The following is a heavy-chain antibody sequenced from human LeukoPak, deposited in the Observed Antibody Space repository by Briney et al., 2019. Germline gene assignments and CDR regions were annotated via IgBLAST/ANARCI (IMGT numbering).Heavy chain of an antibody. Sequence: GASVKVSCKASGYTFTSYAMNWVRQAPGQGLEWMGWINTNTGNPTYAQGFTGRFVFSLDTSVSTAYLQISSLKAEDTAVYYCARDLGSGWYRNFLTQYYYYYMDVWGKGTTVTVSS. J-gene: IGHJ6*03. CDR1: GYTFTSYA. CDR3: ARDLGSGWYRNFLTQYYYYYMDV. V-gene: IGHV7-4-1*02. D-gene: IGHD6-19*01. CDR2: INTNTGNP.